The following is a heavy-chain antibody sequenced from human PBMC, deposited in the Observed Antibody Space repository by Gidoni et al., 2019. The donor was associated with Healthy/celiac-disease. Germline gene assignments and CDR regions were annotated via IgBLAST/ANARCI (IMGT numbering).Heavy chain of an antibody. J-gene: IGHJ5*02. CDR3: AKIRRDYYDSSGYVGPNWFDP. V-gene: IGHV3-23*04. D-gene: IGHD3-22*01. CDR1: GCTFRSDA. CDR2: ISGSGGST. Sequence: EVQLVESGGGVVQPGGSLRLSCAASGCTFRSDAMSWVRQAPGKGLEWFSAISGSGGSTYSADSVKGRFTLSIDNSKNTLYLQMNSLRAEDTAVYYCAKIRRDYYDSSGYVGPNWFDPWGQGTLVTVSS.